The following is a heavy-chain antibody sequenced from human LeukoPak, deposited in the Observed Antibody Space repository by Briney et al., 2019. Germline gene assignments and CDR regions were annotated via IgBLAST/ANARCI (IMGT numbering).Heavy chain of an antibody. CDR3: ARAPRSIVGAAHSDY. J-gene: IGHJ4*02. V-gene: IGHV3-64*01. CDR1: GFTFSSYA. Sequence: GRSLRLSCAASGFTFSSYAMHWVRQAPGKGLEYVSAISSNGGSTYYANSVKGRFTISRDNSKNTLYLQMGSLRAEDMAVYYCARAPRSIVGAAHSDYWGQGTLVTVSS. D-gene: IGHD1-26*01. CDR2: ISSNGGST.